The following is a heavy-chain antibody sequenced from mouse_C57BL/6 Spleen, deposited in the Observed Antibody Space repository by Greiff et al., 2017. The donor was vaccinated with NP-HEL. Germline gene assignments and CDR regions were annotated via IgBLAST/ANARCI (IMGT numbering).Heavy chain of an antibody. CDR3: ARRGDYENYYAMDY. CDR2: IWSDGST. D-gene: IGHD2-4*01. Sequence: QVQLKESGPGLVAPSQSLSITCTVSGFSLTSYGVHWVRQPPGKGLEWLVVIWSDGSTTYNSALKSRLSISKDNSKSQVFLKMNSLQTDDTAMYYGARRGDYENYYAMDYWGQGTSVTVSS. CDR1: GFSLTSYG. V-gene: IGHV2-6*03. J-gene: IGHJ4*01.